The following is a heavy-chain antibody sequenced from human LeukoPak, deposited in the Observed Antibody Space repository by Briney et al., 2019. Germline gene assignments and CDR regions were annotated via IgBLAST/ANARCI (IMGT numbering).Heavy chain of an antibody. CDR2: AYHSGST. D-gene: IGHD3-10*01. CDR1: SYSISSHYY. CDR3: ARDTGRSAAFDI. J-gene: IGHJ3*02. V-gene: IGHV4-38-2*02. Sequence: TSETLSLTCTVSSYSISSHYYWGWIRQPPGKGLEWIGSAYHSGSTYYNPSLKSRVTISVDTSKNQFSLKLTSVTAADTAVYYCARDTGRSAAFDIWGQGTMVTVSS.